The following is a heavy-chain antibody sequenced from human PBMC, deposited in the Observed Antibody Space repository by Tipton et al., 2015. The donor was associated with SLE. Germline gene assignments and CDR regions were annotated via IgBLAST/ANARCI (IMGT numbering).Heavy chain of an antibody. V-gene: IGHV4-34*01. D-gene: IGHD3-10*01. CDR2: SNPSGST. J-gene: IGHJ4*01. CDR3: ARGAKERITLVRVRPYYFDY. CDR1: GGSFSGYY. Sequence: TLSLTCAVYGGSFSGYYWSWIRQPPGKGLEWIGESNPSGSTNYNPSLKSRVTISVDTSKNQLSLKLTSVTAADTSVYYGARGAKERITLVRVRPYYFDYWGQGSLVTVSS.